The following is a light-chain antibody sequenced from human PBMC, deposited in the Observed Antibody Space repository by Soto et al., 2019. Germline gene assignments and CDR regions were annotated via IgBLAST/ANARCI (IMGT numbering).Light chain of an antibody. Sequence: DIQMTQSPSSVSASVGDRVTITCRASQDISNWLAWYQQKPGRAPKLLIYAASSLQSGVPSRFNGSGSGTDFTLTISSLQPEDFATYYCQQANSFPGFGPGTKVDIK. CDR2: AAS. J-gene: IGKJ3*01. V-gene: IGKV1-12*01. CDR1: QDISNW. CDR3: QQANSFPG.